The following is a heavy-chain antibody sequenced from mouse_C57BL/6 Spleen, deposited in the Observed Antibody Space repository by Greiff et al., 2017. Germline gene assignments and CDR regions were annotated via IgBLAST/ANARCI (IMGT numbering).Heavy chain of an antibody. CDR2: ISSGGSYT. J-gene: IGHJ3*01. D-gene: IGHD3-3*01. CDR3: ARLGQFAY. CDR1: GFTFSSYG. V-gene: IGHV5-6*01. Sequence: EVKLVESGGDLVKPGGSLKLSCAASGFTFSSYGMSWVRQTPDKRLEWVATISSGGSYTYYPDSVKGRFTFSIDNAKNTLYLQMSSLKSEDKAMCCCARLGQFAYWGQGTMVTVSA.